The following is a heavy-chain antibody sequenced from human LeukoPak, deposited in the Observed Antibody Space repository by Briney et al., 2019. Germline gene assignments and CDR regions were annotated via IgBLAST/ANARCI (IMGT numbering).Heavy chain of an antibody. CDR3: AKDPRVGSRVATPCH. V-gene: IGHV3-23*01. Sequence: PGEPLRLSCADSGFGFTRSAMTWVRQAPGRGLEWVASIGGAGGGISAGITYYSESAKGRFTISRDNSKSTLFLQMNSLRAEDTAVYYCAKDPRVGSRVATPCHWGQGTLVTVSS. CDR2: IGGAGGGISAGIT. D-gene: IGHD5-24*01. CDR1: GFGFTRSA. J-gene: IGHJ4*02.